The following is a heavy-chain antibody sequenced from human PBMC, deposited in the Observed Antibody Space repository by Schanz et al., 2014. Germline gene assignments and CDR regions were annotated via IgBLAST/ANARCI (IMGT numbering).Heavy chain of an antibody. J-gene: IGHJ4*02. V-gene: IGHV3-11*04. CDR1: GFIFSDYY. CDR2: ISSGGTTT. D-gene: IGHD3-3*01. CDR3: VRDSFFAFDY. Sequence: VQLVESGGGLVKPGGSLRLSCAASGFIFSDYYMAWIRQAPGKGPEYVSYISSGGTTTYHSDSVKGRFTMSRDNAKNSVFLQMNSLRAEDTAVYYCVRDSFFAFDYWGQGTLVTVSS.